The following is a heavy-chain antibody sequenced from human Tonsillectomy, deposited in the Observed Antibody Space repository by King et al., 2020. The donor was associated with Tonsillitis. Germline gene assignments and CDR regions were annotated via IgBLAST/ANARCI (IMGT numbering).Heavy chain of an antibody. CDR2: IKSKTDGGTT. J-gene: IGHJ3*02. Sequence: VQLVESGGGLVKPGGSLTLSCVASGLTFSNAWMTWVRQAPGKGLEWVGRIKSKTDGGTTDYAAPVKGRFTISRDDSKHTLFLQMNSLKTEDTSVYYCTTRDDATGAFDIWGQGTMVTVSS. D-gene: IGHD5-24*01. V-gene: IGHV3-15*01. CDR1: GLTFSNAW. CDR3: TTRDDATGAFDI.